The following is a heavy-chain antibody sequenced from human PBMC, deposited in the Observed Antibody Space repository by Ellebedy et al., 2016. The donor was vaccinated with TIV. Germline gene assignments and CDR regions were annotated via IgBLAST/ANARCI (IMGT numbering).Heavy chain of an antibody. CDR2: INSDGSST. V-gene: IGHV3-74*01. D-gene: IGHD6-13*01. Sequence: GESLKISCAASGFTFSSYWMHWVRQAPGKGLVWVSRINSDGSSTSYADSVKGRFTISRDNAKNTLYLQMNSLRAEDTAVYYCARDRPAFGPIAAAGTDGMDVWGQGTTVTVSS. CDR3: ARDRPAFGPIAAAGTDGMDV. J-gene: IGHJ6*02. CDR1: GFTFSSYW.